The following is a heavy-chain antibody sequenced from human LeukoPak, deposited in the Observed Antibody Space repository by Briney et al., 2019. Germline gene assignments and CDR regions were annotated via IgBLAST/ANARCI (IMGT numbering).Heavy chain of an antibody. CDR3: ARRDYAAWFDP. CDR2: VYYSGST. D-gene: IGHD4/OR15-4a*01. Sequence: PSETLSLTCNVSVDSITSGAFCWAWIRQSPGKGLEWIGNVYYSGSTQYNPSLRGRVSISMDKTKNQFSLNLNSVSVTDTAIYYCARRDYAAWFDPWGQGTLVTVSS. CDR1: VDSITSGAFC. J-gene: IGHJ5*02. V-gene: IGHV4-39*01.